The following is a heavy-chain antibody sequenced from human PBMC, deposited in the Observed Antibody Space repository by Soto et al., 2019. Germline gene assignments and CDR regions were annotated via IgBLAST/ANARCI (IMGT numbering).Heavy chain of an antibody. V-gene: IGHV1-8*01. Sequence: QVQLVQSGAEVKKPGASVKVSCKASGYTFTSYDINWVRQATGQGLEWVGWMNPNSGNTGYAQKFQGRVTMTRNTSISTAYMELSSLRSEDTAVYYCARGLRPRDGYNLGYWGQGTLVTVSS. CDR3: ARGLRPRDGYNLGY. D-gene: IGHD5-12*01. CDR2: MNPNSGNT. CDR1: GYTFTSYD. J-gene: IGHJ4*02.